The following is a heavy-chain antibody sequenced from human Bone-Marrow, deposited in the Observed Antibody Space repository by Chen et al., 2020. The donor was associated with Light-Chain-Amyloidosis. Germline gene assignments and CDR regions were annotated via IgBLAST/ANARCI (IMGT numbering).Heavy chain of an antibody. D-gene: IGHD1-26*01. Sequence: QVQLVESGGGVVQPGRSLRLYCAASGFTLRSYPMHWVRQAPGKGLEWVAVISYDGSNNFYADSVKGRFTISRDNSKNTLFLQMNSLRAEDMAVYYCARGAGDIVGADWLDYWGQGTLVTVSS. CDR1: GFTLRSYP. CDR2: ISYDGSNN. J-gene: IGHJ4*02. V-gene: IGHV3-30-3*01. CDR3: ARGAGDIVGADWLDY.